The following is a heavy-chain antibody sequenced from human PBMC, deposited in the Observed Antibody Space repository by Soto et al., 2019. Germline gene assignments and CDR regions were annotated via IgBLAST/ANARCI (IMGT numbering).Heavy chain of an antibody. D-gene: IGHD2-8*01. CDR3: SNGLNYYYYYGMDV. J-gene: IGHJ6*02. V-gene: IGHV3-23*01. CDR1: GLNFSSYA. Sequence: PGGSMRLSCAAAGLNFSSYAMSWVRQAPGKGLEWVSAISGSGGSTYSADSVKGRFTISRDNSKNTLYLQMNSLRAEDTAVYYCSNGLNYYYYYGMDVWGQGTTVTVSS. CDR2: ISGSGGST.